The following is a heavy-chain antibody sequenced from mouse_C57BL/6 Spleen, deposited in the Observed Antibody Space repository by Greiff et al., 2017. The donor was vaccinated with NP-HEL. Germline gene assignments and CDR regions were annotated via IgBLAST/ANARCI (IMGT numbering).Heavy chain of an antibody. J-gene: IGHJ3*01. D-gene: IGHD2-5*01. Sequence: EVKLVEPGGGLVKPGGSLKLSRAASGFTFSSYAMSWVRQTPEKRLEWVATISDGGSYTYYPDNVKGRFTISRDNAKNNLYLQMSHLKSEDTAMYYCARDRDSNYSWFAYWGQGTLVTVSA. CDR1: GFTFSSYA. CDR2: ISDGGSYT. V-gene: IGHV5-4*01. CDR3: ARDRDSNYSWFAY.